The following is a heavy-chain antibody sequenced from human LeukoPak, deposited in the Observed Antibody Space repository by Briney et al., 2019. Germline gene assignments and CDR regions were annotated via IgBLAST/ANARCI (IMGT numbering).Heavy chain of an antibody. D-gene: IGHD2-15*01. CDR2: IKSKTDGGTT. CDR3: VGYCSGGNCPNAFDI. V-gene: IGHV3-15*01. Sequence: GGSLRLSCAASGFTFSNAWMSWVRQAPGNGLEWLGRIKSKTDGGTTDYAAPVKGRFTISRDDSKNTLYLQMNSLKTEDTAVYYCVGYCSGGNCPNAFDIWGQGTMVTVSS. CDR1: GFTFSNAW. J-gene: IGHJ3*02.